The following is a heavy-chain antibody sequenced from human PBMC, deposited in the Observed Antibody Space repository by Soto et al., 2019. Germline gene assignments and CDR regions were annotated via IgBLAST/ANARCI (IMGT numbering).Heavy chain of an antibody. D-gene: IGHD3-9*01. CDR1: GGSISSGGYY. Sequence: QVQLQESDPGLVKPSQTLSLTCTVSGGSISSGGYYWSWIRQHPGKGLEWIGYIYYSGSTYYNPSLTRRVTISLDTSKNQFSLKLSSVTAADTAVYSCARHDNDIVTGYSWVFDYWGQGTLVTVSS. CDR3: ARHDNDIVTGYSWVFDY. J-gene: IGHJ4*02. CDR2: IYYSGST. V-gene: IGHV4-31*03.